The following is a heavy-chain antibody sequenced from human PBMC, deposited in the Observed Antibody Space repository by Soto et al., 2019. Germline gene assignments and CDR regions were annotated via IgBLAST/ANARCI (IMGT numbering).Heavy chain of an antibody. CDR1: GASISSVYW. D-gene: IGHD6-13*01. J-gene: IGHJ4*02. CDR2: IAQRGSA. CDR3: ARYSAVSGTYYFDY. Sequence: QVHLQESGPGLVKPSGTLSLTCDASGASISSVYWWSWVRQSPGKGLEWIGEIAQRGSANYRPSLKSRVTMSLDSSKNQFSLRLTSVTAADKAVYYCARYSAVSGTYYFDYWGQGTLVTVSS. V-gene: IGHV4-4*02.